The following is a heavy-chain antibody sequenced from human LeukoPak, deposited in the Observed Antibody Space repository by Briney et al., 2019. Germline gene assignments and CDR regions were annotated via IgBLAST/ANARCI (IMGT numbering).Heavy chain of an antibody. CDR1: GFTFSNYA. V-gene: IGHV3-66*01. CDR3: VSGRALYYFDY. CDR2: IYSGGST. D-gene: IGHD2-15*01. Sequence: GGSLRLSCAASGFTFSNYAMSWVRQAPGKGLEWVSVIYSGGSTYYADSVKGRFTISRDNSKNTLYLQMNSLRAEDTAVYYCVSGRALYYFDYWGQGTLVTVSS. J-gene: IGHJ4*02.